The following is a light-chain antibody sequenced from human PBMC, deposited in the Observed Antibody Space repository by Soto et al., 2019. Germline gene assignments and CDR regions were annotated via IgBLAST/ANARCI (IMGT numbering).Light chain of an antibody. CDR1: SSDVGGYNY. CDR2: DVS. CDR3: SSYTSSSTRLYV. Sequence: QSALTQPASVPGSPGQSITISCTGTSSDVGGYNYVSWYQQHPGKAPKLMIYDVSNRPSGVSNRFSGSKSGNTASLTISGLQAEDEADYYCSSYTSSSTRLYVFGTGTKVTVL. J-gene: IGLJ1*01. V-gene: IGLV2-14*01.